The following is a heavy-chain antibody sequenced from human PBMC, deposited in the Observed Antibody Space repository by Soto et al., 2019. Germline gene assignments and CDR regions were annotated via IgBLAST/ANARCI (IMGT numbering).Heavy chain of an antibody. D-gene: IGHD3-3*01. Sequence: SQTLSLTCAISWYSVSSNSAAWNWIRQSPSRGLEWLGRTYYRSKWYNDYAVSVKSRITINPDTSKNQFSLQLNSVTPEDTAVYYCARDPITIFGVHWFDPWGQGTLVTVSS. CDR1: WYSVSSNSAA. V-gene: IGHV6-1*01. CDR2: TYYRSKWYN. CDR3: ARDPITIFGVHWFDP. J-gene: IGHJ5*02.